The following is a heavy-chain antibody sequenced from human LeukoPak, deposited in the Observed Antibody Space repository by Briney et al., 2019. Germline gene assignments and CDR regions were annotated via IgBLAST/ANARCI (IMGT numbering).Heavy chain of an antibody. CDR3: ARDLMGGYYYYYYMDV. CDR2: INPSGGST. Sequence: GASVKVSCKASGYTFTGYYMHWVRQAPGQGLEWMGIINPSGGSTSYAQKFQGRVTMTRDMSTSTVYMELSSLRSEDTAVYYCARDLMGGYYYYYYMDVWGKGTTVTVSS. CDR1: GYTFTGYY. D-gene: IGHD1-26*01. V-gene: IGHV1-46*01. J-gene: IGHJ6*03.